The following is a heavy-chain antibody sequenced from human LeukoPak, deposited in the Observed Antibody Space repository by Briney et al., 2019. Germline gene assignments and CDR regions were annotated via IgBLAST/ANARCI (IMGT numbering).Heavy chain of an antibody. CDR1: GYTFTGYY. D-gene: IGHD6-6*01. CDR3: ARRGQLVRQFDY. J-gene: IGHJ4*02. CDR2: INPNSGGT. Sequence: ASVKVSCKASGYTFTGYYMHWVRQAPGQGLVWMGWINPNSGGTNYAQKFQGRVTMTRDTSISTAYMELSRLRSDDTAVYYCARRGQLVRQFDYWGQGTLVTVSS. V-gene: IGHV1-2*02.